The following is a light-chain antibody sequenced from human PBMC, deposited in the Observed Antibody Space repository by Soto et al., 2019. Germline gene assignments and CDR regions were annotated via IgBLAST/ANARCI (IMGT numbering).Light chain of an antibody. Sequence: QSALTQPPSASVSPGQSVSISCTGTSSDVGGYNYVSWYQQHPGKAPKLMIYEVNQRPSGVPDRFSGSKSDNTASLTVSRLQAEDEADYYCSSYAGSSNLVFGGGTKLTVL. V-gene: IGLV2-8*01. CDR1: SSDVGGYNY. CDR3: SSYAGSSNLV. CDR2: EVN. J-gene: IGLJ3*02.